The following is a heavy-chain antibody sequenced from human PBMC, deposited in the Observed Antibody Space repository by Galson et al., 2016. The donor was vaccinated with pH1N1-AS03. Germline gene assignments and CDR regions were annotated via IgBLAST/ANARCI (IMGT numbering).Heavy chain of an antibody. CDR2: ISANADST. CDR3: AAPYYDSSDDGGYFDL. CDR1: GFTFSSSA. V-gene: IGHV3-23*01. Sequence: SLRLSCAASGFTFSSSAMTWVRQAPGKGLNWVSYISANADSTYYADSVKGRFTISRDNSKYTLYLQLNSLRPEDTAVYYCAAPYYDSSDDGGYFDLWGRGTLVSVSS. D-gene: IGHD3-22*01. J-gene: IGHJ2*01.